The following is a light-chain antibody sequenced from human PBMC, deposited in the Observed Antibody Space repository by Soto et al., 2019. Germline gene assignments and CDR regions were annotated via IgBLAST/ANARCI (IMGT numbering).Light chain of an antibody. J-gene: IGLJ1*01. Sequence: QSVLTQPRSVSGSPGQSVTISCTGSSSDVGGYKYVSWYQQHPGKAPKLMIYDVSQRPSGAPDRFSGSTSGNAASLTISGLQAEDEADYYCCSYAGSYVFGTGTKVTVL. CDR3: CSYAGSYV. CDR1: SSDVGGYKY. V-gene: IGLV2-11*01. CDR2: DVS.